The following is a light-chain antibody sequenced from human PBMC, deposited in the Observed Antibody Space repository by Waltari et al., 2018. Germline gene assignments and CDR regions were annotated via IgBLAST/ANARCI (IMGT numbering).Light chain of an antibody. J-gene: IGLJ3*02. V-gene: IGLV4-69*01. CDR2: VNSDGSR. Sequence: QLVLTQSPSASASLGASVKLTCTLSSWHSTNIIAWLQQQPEKGPRYLMNVNSDGSRNKGVGIPGRFSGSSSGAGRYLTISSLQSEDEADYYWQTGGHGTWVFGGGTRLTVL. CDR3: QTGGHGTWV. CDR1: SWHSTNI.